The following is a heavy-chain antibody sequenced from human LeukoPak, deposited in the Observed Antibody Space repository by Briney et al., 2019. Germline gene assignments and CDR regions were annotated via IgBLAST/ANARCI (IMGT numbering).Heavy chain of an antibody. V-gene: IGHV3-23*01. J-gene: IGHJ4*02. CDR3: ARDPHYSNVLGIDY. CDR2: ISGSGGST. Sequence: PGGSLRLSCAASGFTFSICAMNWVRQAPGKGLEWVSGISGSGGSTYYADSVKGRFTISRDNSKNTLYLQMNSLRAEDTAVYYCARDPHYSNVLGIDYWGQGTLVTVSS. CDR1: GFTFSICA. D-gene: IGHD4-11*01.